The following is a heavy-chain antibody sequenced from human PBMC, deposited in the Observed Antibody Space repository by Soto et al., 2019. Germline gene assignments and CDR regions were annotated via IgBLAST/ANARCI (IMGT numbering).Heavy chain of an antibody. CDR3: ARSYARRTGSYSLAY. CDR1: GYTFTSYG. Sequence: GASVKVSCKASGYTFTSYGISWVRQAPGQGLEWMGWISAYNGNTNYAQKLQGRVTMTTDTSTSTAYMELRSLRSDDTAVYYCARSYARRTGSYSLAYWGQGTLVTVSS. D-gene: IGHD7-27*01. J-gene: IGHJ4*02. CDR2: ISAYNGNT. V-gene: IGHV1-18*01.